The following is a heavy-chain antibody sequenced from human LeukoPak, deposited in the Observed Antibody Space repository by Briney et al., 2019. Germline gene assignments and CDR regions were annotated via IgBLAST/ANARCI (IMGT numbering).Heavy chain of an antibody. Sequence: SDSLSLTYALSGGFISIGGYSRSWIRQPPGKGLQRYGYIYHSGSTYYNPSLKSRAPISVHRSKNLFCLKLNSLTAADTTVYYWARAPIVVVPAAIGGFDPWGQGTLVTVSA. J-gene: IGHJ5*02. CDR1: GGFISIGGYS. CDR3: ARAPIVVVPAAIGGFDP. CDR2: IYHSGST. V-gene: IGHV4-30-2*01. D-gene: IGHD2-2*01.